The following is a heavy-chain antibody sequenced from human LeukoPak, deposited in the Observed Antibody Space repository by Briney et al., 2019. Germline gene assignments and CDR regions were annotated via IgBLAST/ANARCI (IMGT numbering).Heavy chain of an antibody. J-gene: IGHJ6*02. V-gene: IGHV1-46*01. CDR1: GYTFTSYY. D-gene: IGHD3-10*01. CDR3: AREITMVRGVISGTQYYYYYYYGMDV. CDR2: INPSGGST. Sequence: ASVKVSCKASGYTFTSYYMHWVRQAPGQGLEWMGIINPSGGSTSYAQKFQGRVTMTRDTSTSTVYMELSSLRSEDTAVYYCAREITMVRGVISGTQYYYYYYYGMDVWGQGTTVTVSS.